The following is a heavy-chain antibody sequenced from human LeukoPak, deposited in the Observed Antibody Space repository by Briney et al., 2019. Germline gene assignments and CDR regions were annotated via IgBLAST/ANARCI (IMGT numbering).Heavy chain of an antibody. J-gene: IGHJ4*02. V-gene: IGHV1-2*02. D-gene: IGHD6-6*01. CDR3: ARKPTGAPQLVGPSDY. CDR1: GYTFTGYY. CDR2: INPNSGGT. Sequence: ASVKVSCKASGYTFTGYYMHWVRQAPGQGLEWMGWINPNSGGTNYAQKFQGRVTMTRDTSISTAYMELSRLRSDDTAVYYCARKPTGAPQLVGPSDYWGQGTLVTVSS.